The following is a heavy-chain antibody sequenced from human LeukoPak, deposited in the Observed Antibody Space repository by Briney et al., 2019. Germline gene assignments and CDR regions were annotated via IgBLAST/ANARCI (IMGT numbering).Heavy chain of an antibody. CDR3: ARVRFLDSSWLLGYYYYMDV. CDR1: GGSISSYY. CDR2: IYYSGTT. Sequence: PSETLSLTCTVSGGSISSYYWNWIRQPPGKVLEWIGYIYYSGTTNYNPSLKSRVSMSVDTSKNQFSLKLSSVTAADTAVYYCARVRFLDSSWLLGYYYYMDVWGKGTTVTVSS. J-gene: IGHJ6*03. V-gene: IGHV4-59*01. D-gene: IGHD6-13*01.